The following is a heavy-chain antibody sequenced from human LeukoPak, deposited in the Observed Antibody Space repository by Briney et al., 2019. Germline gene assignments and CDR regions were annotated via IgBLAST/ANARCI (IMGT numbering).Heavy chain of an antibody. Sequence: GASVKVSCKASGYTFTGYYIHWVGQAPGQGLEWMGWINPNSGGTNYAQKFQGRVTMTRDTSISTAYMELSRLKSDDTAVYYCARDETTVTMNYFDPWGQGTLVTVSS. V-gene: IGHV1-2*02. D-gene: IGHD4-17*01. CDR3: ARDETTVTMNYFDP. J-gene: IGHJ5*02. CDR2: INPNSGGT. CDR1: GYTFTGYY.